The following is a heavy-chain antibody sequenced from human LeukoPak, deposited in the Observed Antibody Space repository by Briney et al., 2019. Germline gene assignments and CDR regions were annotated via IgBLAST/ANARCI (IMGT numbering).Heavy chain of an antibody. J-gene: IGHJ4*02. V-gene: IGHV4-38-2*02. Sequence: SETLSLTCTVSGYSISSGYYWGWLRQPPGTGLEWIGSISHSGRTHYNPSLKSPLTISIATSKNQFSLKLNSVTAADTAVYYCGRARIAVSGPFDYWGQGTLVTVSS. D-gene: IGHD6-19*01. CDR3: GRARIAVSGPFDY. CDR1: GYSISSGYY. CDR2: ISHSGRT.